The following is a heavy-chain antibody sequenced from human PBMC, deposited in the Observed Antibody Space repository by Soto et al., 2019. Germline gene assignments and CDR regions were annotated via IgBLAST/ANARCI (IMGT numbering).Heavy chain of an antibody. CDR3: AKGRRVGATTRCYFDV. J-gene: IGHJ4*02. V-gene: IGHV3-30*18. Sequence: QVQLVESGGGVVQPGRSLRLSCAASGFTFSSYGMHWVRQAPGKGLEWVAVISYDGSNKYYADSVKGRFTISRDNSKSTLYLQMSSLRADDTAVYYCAKGRRVGATTRCYFDVWGQGTLVTVSS. D-gene: IGHD1-26*01. CDR1: GFTFSSYG. CDR2: ISYDGSNK.